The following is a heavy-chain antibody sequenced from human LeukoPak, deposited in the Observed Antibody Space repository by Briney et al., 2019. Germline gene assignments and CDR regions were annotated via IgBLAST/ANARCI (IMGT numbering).Heavy chain of an antibody. V-gene: IGHV4-59*01. D-gene: IGHD6-13*01. CDR1: GGSLSSSY. Sequence: PSETLSLTCTVSGGSLSSSYWSWIRQPPGKGLEWVGYIYYSGTTNYNPSLKSRVTISIDTSKKQCSLKVSSVTAADTAVYYCARGAAASYYYYMDVWGKGTTVTVSS. CDR2: IYYSGTT. CDR3: ARGAAASYYYYMDV. J-gene: IGHJ6*03.